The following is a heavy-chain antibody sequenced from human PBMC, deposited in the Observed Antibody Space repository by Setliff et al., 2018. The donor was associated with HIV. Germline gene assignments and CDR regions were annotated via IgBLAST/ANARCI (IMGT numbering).Heavy chain of an antibody. CDR2: ISPNGNSM. CDR1: GFTFSDYY. Sequence: PGGSLRLSCVASGFTFSDYYMSWIRQAPGKGLEWISYISPNGNSMYYADSVKGRFTISRDNAKNSLYLQMNSLRAEDTALYYCAKDIIPAGLFHDLWGQGTLVTVSS. CDR3: AKDIIPAGLFHDL. V-gene: IGHV3-11*04. J-gene: IGHJ5*02. D-gene: IGHD2-2*01.